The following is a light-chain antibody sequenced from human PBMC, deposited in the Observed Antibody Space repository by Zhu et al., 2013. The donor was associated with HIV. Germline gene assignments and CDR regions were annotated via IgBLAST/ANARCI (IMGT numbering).Light chain of an antibody. V-gene: IGKV4-1*01. J-gene: IGKJ3*01. CDR1: QSVFFDSNIRNY. CDR2: WAS. CDR3: QQYYSTPPT. Sequence: DIVLTQSPDSLAVSLGERATINCSSSQSVFFDSNIRNYLAWFQQKPGQAPKLLIYWASTRESGVPDRFSGSGSGTDFTLTISSLQAEDVAVYYCQQYYSTPPTFGPGTKVDIK.